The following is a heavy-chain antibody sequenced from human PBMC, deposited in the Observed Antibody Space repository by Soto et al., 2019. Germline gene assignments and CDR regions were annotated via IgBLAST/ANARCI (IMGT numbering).Heavy chain of an antibody. CDR2: INPSGGST. J-gene: IGHJ6*02. CDR3: ARDHLKYYYYYGMDV. Sequence: QVQLVQSGAEVKKPGASVKVSCKASGYTFTSYYMHWVRQAPGQGLEWMGIINPSGGSTSYAQKFQGRVTMTRDTSTSTVYMELSSPRSEDTAVYYCARDHLKYYYYYGMDVWGQGTTVTVSS. V-gene: IGHV1-46*01. CDR1: GYTFTSYY.